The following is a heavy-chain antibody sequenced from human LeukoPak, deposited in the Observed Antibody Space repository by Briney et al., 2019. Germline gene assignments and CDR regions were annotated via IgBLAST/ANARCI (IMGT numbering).Heavy chain of an antibody. Sequence: GGSLRLSCVGSGFTFSRYWLNWVRQAPGKGLEWVANMNQDGSEIYYLDSVKGRFTISRDNAKNSVYLQMNSLRAEDTAVYYCAKDKVELWFGELLLFFDYWGQGTLVTVSS. J-gene: IGHJ4*02. V-gene: IGHV3-7*03. CDR1: GFTFSRYW. CDR3: AKDKVELWFGELLLFFDY. CDR2: MNQDGSEI. D-gene: IGHD3-10*01.